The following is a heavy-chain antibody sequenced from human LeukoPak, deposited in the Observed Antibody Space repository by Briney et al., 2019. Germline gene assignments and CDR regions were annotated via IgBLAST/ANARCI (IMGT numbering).Heavy chain of an antibody. CDR1: GGSFSGYY. J-gene: IGHJ4*02. CDR3: ARGAVVTAIGARTGIGY. V-gene: IGHV4-34*01. CDR2: INHSGST. D-gene: IGHD2-21*02. Sequence: PSETLSLTCAVYGGSFSGYYWSWIRQPPGKGLEWIGEINHSGSTNYNPSLKSRVTISVDTSKNQFSLKLSSVTAADTAVYYCARGAVVTAIGARTGIGYWGQGTLVTVSS.